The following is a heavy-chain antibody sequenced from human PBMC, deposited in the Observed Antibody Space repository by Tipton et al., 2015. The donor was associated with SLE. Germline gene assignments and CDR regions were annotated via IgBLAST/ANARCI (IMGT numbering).Heavy chain of an antibody. CDR1: GFTFDDFS. Sequence: SLRLSYAASGFTFDDFSMHWIRQAPGKGLEWVSSISWNSGFVAYADSVKGRFTISRDNANNSLYLQMNSLKVEDTAFYYCAKDGSTEMWYFALWGRGTLVTVSS. CDR3: AKDGSTEMWYFAL. V-gene: IGHV3-9*01. J-gene: IGHJ2*01. CDR2: ISWNSGFV. D-gene: IGHD5-24*01.